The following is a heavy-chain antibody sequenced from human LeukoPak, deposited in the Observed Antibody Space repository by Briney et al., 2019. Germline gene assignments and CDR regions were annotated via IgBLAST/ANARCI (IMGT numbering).Heavy chain of an antibody. Sequence: PSETLSLTCTVSGGSISSSSYYWGWIRQPPGKGLEWIGSIYYSGSTYYNPSLKSRVTISVDTSKNQFSLKLSSVTAADTAVYYCARHASGWYYFDYWGQGTLVTVSS. CDR1: GGSISSSSYY. V-gene: IGHV4-39*01. CDR2: IYYSGST. J-gene: IGHJ4*02. D-gene: IGHD6-19*01. CDR3: ARHASGWYYFDY.